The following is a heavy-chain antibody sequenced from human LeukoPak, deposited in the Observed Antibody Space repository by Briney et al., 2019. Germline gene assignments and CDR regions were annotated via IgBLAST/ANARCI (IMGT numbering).Heavy chain of an antibody. CDR2: ISRGSSTI. V-gene: IGHV3-48*02. CDR1: GFTFSDYG. Sequence: GGSLRLSCAASGFTFSDYGISWVRQAPGKGLEWVSYISRGSSTIYYTDSVKGRFTVARDNAKNSLYLQMNSLRDEDTAVYYCVKSLSFGRGGFDNWGQGTLVTVSS. CDR3: VKSLSFGRGGFDN. D-gene: IGHD3/OR15-3a*01. J-gene: IGHJ4*02.